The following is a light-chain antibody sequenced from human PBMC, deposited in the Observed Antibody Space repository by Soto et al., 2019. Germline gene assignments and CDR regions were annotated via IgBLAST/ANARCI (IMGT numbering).Light chain of an antibody. V-gene: IGKV1-6*02. CDR3: LQDYGDSWT. CDR1: RDVGSD. CDR2: AAS. J-gene: IGKJ1*01. Sequence: QMTPSPSSLSASVGDKVIITCRASRDVGSDVSWYQQKPGQAPKLLIYAASNLYTGVPSRFSGSRSGTEFTLTISSLQPEDFASYYCLQDYGDSWTFGQGTKVDIK.